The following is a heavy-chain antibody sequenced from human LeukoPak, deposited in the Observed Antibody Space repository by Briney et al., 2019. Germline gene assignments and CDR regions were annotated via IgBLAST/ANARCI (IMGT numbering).Heavy chain of an antibody. D-gene: IGHD5/OR15-5a*01. J-gene: IGHJ4*02. CDR1: SGAISTSHW. CDR2: IYGSGNT. V-gene: IGHV4-4*02. Sequence: SGTLSLTCTVSSGAISTSHWLSWVRQPPGKGLEWIGEIYGSGNTNYNPSLKSRVTMSVDKTRIHLSLKLHSVTAADTAVYYCATTLSTDPHYFDYWGQGILVTVSS. CDR3: ATTLSTDPHYFDY.